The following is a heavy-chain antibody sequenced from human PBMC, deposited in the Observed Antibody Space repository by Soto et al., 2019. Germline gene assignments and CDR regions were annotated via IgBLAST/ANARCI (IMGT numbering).Heavy chain of an antibody. CDR2: IIPKFGTA. V-gene: IGHV1-69*13. CDR1: GKTLSDVS. J-gene: IGHJ6*02. D-gene: IGHD3-9*01. Sequence: ASVKVSCKVYGKTLSDVSIHWVRQAPGKGLEWMGGIIPKFGTANYAQKFQGRVTITADESTSTAYMELSSLRSEDTAVYYCASEPYYDILTGYYPYGMDVWGQGTTVTVSS. CDR3: ASEPYYDILTGYYPYGMDV.